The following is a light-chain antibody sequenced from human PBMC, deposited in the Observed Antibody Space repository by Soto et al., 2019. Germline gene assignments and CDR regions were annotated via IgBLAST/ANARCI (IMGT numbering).Light chain of an antibody. CDR3: QHYNNRPFT. CDR1: QSVSSN. J-gene: IGKJ2*01. V-gene: IGKV3-15*01. Sequence: EIVMTQSPATLSVSPGERATLSCRASQSVSSNLAWYQQKPGQAPRLLIYGASGRATGIPARFSGSGSGTEFTLTISSLQSEDFAVYYCQHYNNRPFTFGQGTKLEIK. CDR2: GAS.